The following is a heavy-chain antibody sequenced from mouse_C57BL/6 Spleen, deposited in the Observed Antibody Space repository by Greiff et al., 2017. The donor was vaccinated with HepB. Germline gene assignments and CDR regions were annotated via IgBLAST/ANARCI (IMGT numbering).Heavy chain of an antibody. Sequence: EVKLVESGGGLVQPGGSLSLSCAASGFTFTDYYMSWVRQPPGKALEWLGFIRNKANGYTTEYSASVKGRFTISRDNSQSILYLQMNALRAEDSATYYCARYIKGPYYGNSYWYFDVWGTGTTVTVSS. CDR2: IRNKANGYTT. V-gene: IGHV7-3*01. CDR3: ARYIKGPYYGNSYWYFDV. J-gene: IGHJ1*03. CDR1: GFTFTDYY. D-gene: IGHD2-10*01.